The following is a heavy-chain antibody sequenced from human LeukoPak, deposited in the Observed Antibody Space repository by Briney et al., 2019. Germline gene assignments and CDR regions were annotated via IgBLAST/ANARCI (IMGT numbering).Heavy chain of an antibody. D-gene: IGHD3-10*01. CDR1: GYTFTSYG. Sequence: ASVKVSCKASGYTFTSYGISWVRQAPGQGLEWMGGISDYNGNTNYAQKLQGRVTMTTDTSTSTAYMELRSLRSDDTAVYYCARDIRLTVRGVILDYWGQGTLVTVSS. V-gene: IGHV1-18*01. J-gene: IGHJ4*02. CDR2: ISDYNGNT. CDR3: ARDIRLTVRGVILDY.